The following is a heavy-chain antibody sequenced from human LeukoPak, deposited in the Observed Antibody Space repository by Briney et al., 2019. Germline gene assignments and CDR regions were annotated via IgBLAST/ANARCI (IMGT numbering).Heavy chain of an antibody. V-gene: IGHV1-24*01. Sequence: GASVKVSCKLSGYSLTELSIHWVRQAPGKGLGWMGGFYPEDGETNYAQKLQGRVTMTEDTSTDTAYMELSSLRAEDTAVYYCATLPKIDIVATIGWFDPWGQGTLVTVSS. CDR3: ATLPKIDIVATIGWFDP. CDR2: FYPEDGET. CDR1: GYSLTELS. J-gene: IGHJ5*02. D-gene: IGHD5-12*01.